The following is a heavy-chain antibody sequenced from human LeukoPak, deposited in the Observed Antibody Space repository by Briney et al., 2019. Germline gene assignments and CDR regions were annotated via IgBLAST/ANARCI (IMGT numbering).Heavy chain of an antibody. J-gene: IGHJ4*02. CDR1: GYTFTSYG. Sequence: ASVKVSCKASGYTFTSYGISWVRQAPGQGLEWMGWISAYNGNTNYAQKLQGRVTMTTDTSTSTAYMELRSLRSDDTAVYYCARDLWKYYDFWSGYPHFDYWGQGTLVTVSS. D-gene: IGHD3-3*01. V-gene: IGHV1-18*01. CDR3: ARDLWKYYDFWSGYPHFDY. CDR2: ISAYNGNT.